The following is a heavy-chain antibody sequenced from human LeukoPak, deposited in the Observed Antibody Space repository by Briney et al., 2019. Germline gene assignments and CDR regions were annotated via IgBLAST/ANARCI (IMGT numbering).Heavy chain of an antibody. CDR2: IYYSGST. D-gene: IGHD3-22*01. J-gene: IGHJ3*02. V-gene: IGHV4-59*01. Sequence: PSETLSLTCTVSGSSISSYYWSWIRQPPGKGLEWIGYIYYSGSTNYNPSLKSRVTISVDTSKNQFSLKLSSVTAADTAVYYCARDRPVGDSSVQDAFDIWGQGTMVTVSS. CDR3: ARDRPVGDSSVQDAFDI. CDR1: GSSISSYY.